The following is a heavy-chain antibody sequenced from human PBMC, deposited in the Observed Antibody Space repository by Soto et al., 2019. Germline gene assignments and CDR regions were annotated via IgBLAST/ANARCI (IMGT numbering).Heavy chain of an antibody. CDR2: IYYSGST. CDR3: ARDHRRITIFGVVIHYFDY. V-gene: IGHV4-31*03. CDR1: GGSISSGGYY. Sequence: HVQLQESGPGLVKPSQTLSLTCTVSGGSISSGGYYWSWIRQHPGKGLEWIGYIYYSGSTYYNPSLKSRVTISVDTSKNQFSLKLSSVTAADTAVYYCARDHRRITIFGVVIHYFDYWGQGTLVTVSS. D-gene: IGHD3-3*01. J-gene: IGHJ4*02.